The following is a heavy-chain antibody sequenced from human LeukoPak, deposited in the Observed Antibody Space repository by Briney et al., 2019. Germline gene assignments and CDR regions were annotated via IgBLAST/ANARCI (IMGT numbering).Heavy chain of an antibody. J-gene: IGHJ4*02. V-gene: IGHV3-30*18. CDR3: AKDPDIILVYPLGTTFDY. CDR1: GFTFSSYG. Sequence: PGRSLRLSCAASGFTFSSYGMHWVRQAPGKGLEWVAVISYDGSNKYYADSVKGRFTISRDNSKNTLYLQMNSLRAEDTAVYYCAKDPDIILVYPLGTTFDYWGQGTLVTVSS. CDR2: ISYDGSNK. D-gene: IGHD2-8*01.